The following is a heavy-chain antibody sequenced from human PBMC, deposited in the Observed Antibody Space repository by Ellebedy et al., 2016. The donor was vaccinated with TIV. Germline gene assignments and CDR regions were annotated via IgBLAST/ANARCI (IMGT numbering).Heavy chain of an antibody. Sequence: GGSLRLXCAASGFTFSSYAMSWVRQAPGKGLEWVSAISGSGGSTYYADSVKGRFTISRDNSKNTLYLQMNSLRAEDTAVYYCAFAQQQLVRSLRHGGMDVWGQGTTVTVSS. D-gene: IGHD6-13*01. CDR1: GFTFSSYA. CDR3: AFAQQQLVRSLRHGGMDV. J-gene: IGHJ6*02. V-gene: IGHV3-23*01. CDR2: ISGSGGST.